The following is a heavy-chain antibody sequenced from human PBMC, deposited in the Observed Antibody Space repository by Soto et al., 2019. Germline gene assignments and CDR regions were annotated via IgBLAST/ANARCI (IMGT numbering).Heavy chain of an antibody. V-gene: IGHV3-30*18. CDR1: GFTFSSYG. Sequence: QVQLVESGGGVVQPGRSLRLSCEASGFTFSSYGMHWVHQAPGKGLEWVAIISYDGSNEYYADSVKGRFTMSRDNSKNTLYLQMKSLCAEDTGVYYCAKEHSIDYGMDVWGQGTTVTVSS. D-gene: IGHD2-21*01. CDR2: ISYDGSNE. CDR3: AKEHSIDYGMDV. J-gene: IGHJ6*02.